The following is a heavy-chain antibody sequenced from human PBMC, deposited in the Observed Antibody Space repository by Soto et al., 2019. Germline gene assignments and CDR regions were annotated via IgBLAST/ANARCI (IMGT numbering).Heavy chain of an antibody. CDR3: AKVNGPGDYYKYAMDV. D-gene: IGHD3-10*01. CDR1: GFTFIGHA. J-gene: IGHJ6*02. V-gene: IGHV3-23*01. CDR2: SSTTGDYT. Sequence: GGSLRLSCVASGFTFIGHAMSWVRQAPGKGLEWVSTSSTTGDYTYYANSVKGRFTISRDNSKNTLFLQMNSLRAEDTAIYYCAKVNGPGDYYKYAMDVWGQGTTVTVSS.